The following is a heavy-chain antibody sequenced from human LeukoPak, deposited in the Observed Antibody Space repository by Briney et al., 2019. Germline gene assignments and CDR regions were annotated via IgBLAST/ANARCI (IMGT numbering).Heavy chain of an antibody. CDR1: GYSISSGYY. Sequence: PSETLSLTCTVSGYSISSGYYWGWIRQPPGKGLEWIGRIYTSGSTNYNPSLKSRVTISVDTSKNQFSLKLSSVTAADTAVYYCARGGKVTMVRGPIRGGFDYFDYWGQGTLVTVSS. D-gene: IGHD3-10*01. CDR2: IYTSGST. CDR3: ARGGKVTMVRGPIRGGFDYFDY. V-gene: IGHV4-38-2*02. J-gene: IGHJ4*02.